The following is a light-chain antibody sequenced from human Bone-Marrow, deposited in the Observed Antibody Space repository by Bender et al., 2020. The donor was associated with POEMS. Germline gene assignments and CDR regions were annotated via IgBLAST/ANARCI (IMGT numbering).Light chain of an antibody. CDR3: SSYAGTNNL. Sequence: QSALTQPPSASGSPGQSVTISCTGTSNDVGGYDHVSWFQQHPGKAPKLLIFEVTRPPSGVPDRFAGSKAGNAASLTVSGLQAEDEVDYYCSSYAGTNNLFGGGTKLTVL. CDR1: SNDVGGYDH. J-gene: IGLJ2*01. CDR2: EVT. V-gene: IGLV2-8*01.